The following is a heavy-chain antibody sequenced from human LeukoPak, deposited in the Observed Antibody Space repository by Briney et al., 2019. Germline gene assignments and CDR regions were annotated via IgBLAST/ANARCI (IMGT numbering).Heavy chain of an antibody. D-gene: IGHD2-2*01. CDR2: INHSGST. J-gene: IGHJ6*04. Sequence: SETLSLTCAVYGGSFSGYYWSWIRQPPGKGLEWTGEINHSGSTNYNPSLKSRVTISVDTSKNQFSLKLSSVTAADTAVYYCASSWVVPAALNLGTYYYYGMDVWGKGTTVTVSS. V-gene: IGHV4-34*01. CDR3: ASSWVVPAALNLGTYYYYGMDV. CDR1: GGSFSGYY.